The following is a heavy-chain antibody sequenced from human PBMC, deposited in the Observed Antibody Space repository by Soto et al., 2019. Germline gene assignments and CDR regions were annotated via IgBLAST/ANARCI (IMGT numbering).Heavy chain of an antibody. CDR1: GFTFSSYG. J-gene: IGHJ6*02. CDR2: IWYDGSNK. Sequence: PGGSLRLSCAASGFTFSSYGMHWVRQAPGKGLEWVAVIWYDGSNKYYADSVKGRFTISRDNSKNTLYLQMNSLRAEDTAVYYCALPISSGHGMDVWGQGTTVTVSS. CDR3: ALPISSGHGMDV. V-gene: IGHV3-33*01. D-gene: IGHD3-22*01.